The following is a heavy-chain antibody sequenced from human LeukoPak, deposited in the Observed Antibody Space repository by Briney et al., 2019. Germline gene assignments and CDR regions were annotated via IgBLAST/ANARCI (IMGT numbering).Heavy chain of an antibody. J-gene: IGHJ3*02. D-gene: IGHD3-22*01. CDR1: GGSISSYY. Sequence: SETLSLTCTVSGGSISSYYWSWIRQPPGKGLEGIGYIYYSGSTYYNPSLKSRVTISVDTSKNQFSLKLSSVTAADTAVYYCARGSGMIDAFDIWGQGTMVTVSS. CDR3: ARGSGMIDAFDI. V-gene: IGHV4-59*12. CDR2: IYYSGST.